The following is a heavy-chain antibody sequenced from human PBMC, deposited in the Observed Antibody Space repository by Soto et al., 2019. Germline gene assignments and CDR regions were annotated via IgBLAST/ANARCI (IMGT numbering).Heavy chain of an antibody. Sequence: GGSLRLSCAASGFTFSNAWMSWVRQAPGKGLEWVGRIKSKTDGGKTDYAAPVKGRFTISRDDSKNTLYLQMNSLKTEDTAVYYCTTKVNRIAAAGTGYFDYWGQGTLVTVSS. V-gene: IGHV3-15*01. J-gene: IGHJ4*02. D-gene: IGHD6-13*01. CDR3: TTKVNRIAAAGTGYFDY. CDR1: GFTFSNAW. CDR2: IKSKTDGGKT.